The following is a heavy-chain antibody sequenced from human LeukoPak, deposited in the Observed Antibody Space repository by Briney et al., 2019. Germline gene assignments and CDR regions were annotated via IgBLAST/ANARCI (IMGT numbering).Heavy chain of an antibody. D-gene: IGHD4-17*01. CDR1: GFTFSSYG. Sequence: PGGSLRLSCAASGFTFSSYGMHWVRQAPGKGLVWVSRIKSDGGTNYADSVKGRFTISRDNAKNSLYLQMNSLRAEDTAVYYCARAGDYNDYFNYWGQGTLVTVSS. J-gene: IGHJ4*02. CDR2: IKSDGGT. V-gene: IGHV3-74*01. CDR3: ARAGDYNDYFNY.